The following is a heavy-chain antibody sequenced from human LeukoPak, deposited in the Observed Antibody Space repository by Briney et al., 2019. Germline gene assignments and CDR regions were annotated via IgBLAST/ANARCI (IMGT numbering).Heavy chain of an antibody. J-gene: IGHJ6*03. V-gene: IGHV4-61*02. CDR1: GGSISSGSYY. Sequence: SQTLSLTCTVSGGSISSGSYYWSWIRQPAGKGLEWIGRIYTSGSTNYNPSLKSRVTISVDTSKNQFSLKLSSVTAADTAVYYCAGGQNMAGDYYYMDVWGKGTTVTISS. D-gene: IGHD6-19*01. CDR3: AGGQNMAGDYYYMDV. CDR2: IYTSGST.